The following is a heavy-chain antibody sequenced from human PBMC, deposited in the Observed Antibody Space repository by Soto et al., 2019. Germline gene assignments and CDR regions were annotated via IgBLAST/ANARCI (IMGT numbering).Heavy chain of an antibody. Sequence: QVQLVESGGGVVQPGRSLRLSCAASGFTFSSYGMHWVRQAPGKGLEWVAVISYDGSNKYYADSVKGRFTISRDNSKNTLYLQMNSLRAEDTAVYYCAKGGWELLRYWGQGTLVTVSP. CDR1: GFTFSSYG. V-gene: IGHV3-30*18. J-gene: IGHJ4*02. D-gene: IGHD1-26*01. CDR2: ISYDGSNK. CDR3: AKGGWELLRY.